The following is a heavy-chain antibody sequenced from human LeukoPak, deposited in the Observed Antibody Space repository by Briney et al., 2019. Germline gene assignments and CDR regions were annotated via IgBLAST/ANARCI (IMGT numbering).Heavy chain of an antibody. CDR3: ARTYGAQNPFDY. CDR2: ISSSSSYI. J-gene: IGHJ4*02. D-gene: IGHD4-17*01. V-gene: IGHV3-21*01. CDR1: GLTFSSYS. Sequence: GGSLRLFCAASGLTFSSYSMNWVRQAPGNGLEWVSSISSSSSYIYYADSVKGRFTISRDNAKNSLYLQMNSLRAEDTAVYYCARTYGAQNPFDYWGQGTLVTVSS.